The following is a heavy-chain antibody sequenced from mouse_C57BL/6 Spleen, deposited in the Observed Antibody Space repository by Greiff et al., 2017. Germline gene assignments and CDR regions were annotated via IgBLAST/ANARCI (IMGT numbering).Heavy chain of an antibody. CDR3: ARKGIYYDYDALFDY. Sequence: VHVKQSVAELVRPGASVKLSCTASGFNIKNTYMHWVKQRPEQGLEWIGRIDPANGNTKYAPKFQGKATITADTSSNTAYLQLSSLTSEATAIYYCARKGIYYDYDALFDYWGQGTTLTVSS. V-gene: IGHV14-3*01. CDR2: IDPANGNT. D-gene: IGHD2-4*01. CDR1: GFNIKNTY. J-gene: IGHJ2*01.